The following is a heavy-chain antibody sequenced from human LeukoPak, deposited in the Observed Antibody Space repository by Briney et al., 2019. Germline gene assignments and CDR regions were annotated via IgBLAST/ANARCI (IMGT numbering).Heavy chain of an antibody. CDR2: ISYDGSNK. CDR3: ARDHGRLRLGESTNWFDP. V-gene: IGHV3-30-3*01. D-gene: IGHD3-16*01. J-gene: IGHJ5*02. CDR1: GFTFSSYA. Sequence: GGSLRLSCAASGFTFSSYAMHWVRQAPGEGLEWVAVISYDGSNKYYADSVKGRFTISRDNPKNTLYLQMNSLRAEDTAVYYCARDHGRLRLGESTNWFDPWGQGTLVTVSS.